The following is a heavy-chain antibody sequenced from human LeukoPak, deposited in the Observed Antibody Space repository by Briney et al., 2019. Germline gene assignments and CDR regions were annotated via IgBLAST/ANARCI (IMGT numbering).Heavy chain of an antibody. CDR3: ARVRPGYYTYFDY. CDR1: GFTVSSNY. J-gene: IGHJ4*02. Sequence: GGSLRPSCAASGFTVSSNYMSWVRQAPGKGLEWVSVIYSGGDTYYADSVKGRFTISRDNSKNTLYLQMNSLRAEDTAIYYCARVRPGYYTYFDYWGQGTLVTVSS. V-gene: IGHV3-53*01. CDR2: IYSGGDT. D-gene: IGHD3/OR15-3a*01.